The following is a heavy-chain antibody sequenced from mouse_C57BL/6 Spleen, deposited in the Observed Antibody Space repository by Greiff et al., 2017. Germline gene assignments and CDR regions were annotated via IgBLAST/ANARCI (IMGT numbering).Heavy chain of an antibody. J-gene: IGHJ3*01. Sequence: VQLQESGPELVKPGASVTISCKASGYAFSSAWMNWVKQRPGKGLEWIGRIYPGDGDTNYNGKFKGKATLTADTSSSPAYMQLRRLTSEDSAVYFCARSGDYDWFAYWGQGTLVTVSA. CDR1: GYAFSSAW. V-gene: IGHV1-82*01. CDR3: ARSGDYDWFAY. CDR2: IYPGDGDT. D-gene: IGHD2-4*01.